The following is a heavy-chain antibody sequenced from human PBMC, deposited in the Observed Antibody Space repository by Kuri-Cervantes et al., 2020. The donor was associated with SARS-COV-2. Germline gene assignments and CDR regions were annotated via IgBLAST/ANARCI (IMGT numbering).Heavy chain of an antibody. CDR1: GFTFSSYW. CDR2: INSDGSST. Sequence: GGSLRLSCAASGFTFSSYWMHWVRQAPGKGLVWVSRINSDGSSTSYADSVKGRFTISRDNAKNTLYLQMNSPRAEDTAVYYCASGGPYYDFWSGLTYYYYYGMDVWGQGTTVTVSS. CDR3: ASGGPYYDFWSGLTYYYYYGMDV. D-gene: IGHD3-3*01. J-gene: IGHJ6*02. V-gene: IGHV3-74*01.